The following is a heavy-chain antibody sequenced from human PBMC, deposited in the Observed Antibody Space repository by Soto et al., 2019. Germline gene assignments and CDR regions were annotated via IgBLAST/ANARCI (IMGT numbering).Heavy chain of an antibody. CDR1: GGSISSDY. CDR3: AKYTGYESLFYFDS. Sequence: SETLSLTCIVSGGSISSDYWGWIRQLPGKGLEWIGYIFYAGAINYNPSLKSRVTISIDASEKQFSLNLTSVTAADTAFYYCAKYTGYESLFYFDSWGRGLQVTVSS. V-gene: IGHV4-59*01. J-gene: IGHJ4*01. D-gene: IGHD5-12*01. CDR2: IFYAGAI.